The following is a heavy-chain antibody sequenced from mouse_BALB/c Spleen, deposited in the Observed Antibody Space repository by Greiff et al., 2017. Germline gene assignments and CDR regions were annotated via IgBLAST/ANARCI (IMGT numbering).Heavy chain of an antibody. V-gene: IGHV14-1*02. CDR2: IDPENGNT. CDR1: GFNIKDYY. CDR3: ARYGSSYEGFAY. D-gene: IGHD1-1*01. J-gene: IGHJ3*01. Sequence: VQLQQSGAELVRPGALVKLSCKASGFNIKDYYMHWVKQRPEQGLEWIGWIDPENGNTIYDPKFQGKASITADTSSNTAYLQLSSLTSEDTAVYYCARYGSSYEGFAYWGQGTLVTVSA.